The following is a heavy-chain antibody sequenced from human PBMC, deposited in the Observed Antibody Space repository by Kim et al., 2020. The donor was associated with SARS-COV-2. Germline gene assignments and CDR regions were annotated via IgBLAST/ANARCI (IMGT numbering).Heavy chain of an antibody. Sequence: GGSLRLSCAASGFTFSSYSMNWVRQAPGKGLEWVSYISSSSSTIYYADSVKGRFTISRDNAKNSLYLQMNSLRDEDTAVYYCATGRPYEYPQPIVATYTSDYWGQGTLVTVSS. D-gene: IGHD5-12*01. CDR1: GFTFSSYS. CDR2: ISSSSSTI. V-gene: IGHV3-48*02. CDR3: ATGRPYEYPQPIVATYTSDY. J-gene: IGHJ4*02.